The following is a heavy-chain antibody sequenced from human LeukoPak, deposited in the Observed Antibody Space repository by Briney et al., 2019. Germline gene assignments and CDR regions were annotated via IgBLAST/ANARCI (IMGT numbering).Heavy chain of an antibody. CDR3: ARGLVLFDY. Sequence: GGSLRLSCAASGFTVSSNYMAWVRQAPGKGLEWVSVIYSGGTIYYADSVKGRFTISRDNAKNSLYLQMNSLRAEDTAVYYCARGLVLFDYWGQGTLVTVSS. CDR1: GFTVSSNY. J-gene: IGHJ4*02. CDR2: IYSGGTI. V-gene: IGHV3-53*01.